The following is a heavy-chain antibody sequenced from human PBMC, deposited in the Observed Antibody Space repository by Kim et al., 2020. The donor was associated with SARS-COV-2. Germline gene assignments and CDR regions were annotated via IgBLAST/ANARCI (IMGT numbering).Heavy chain of an antibody. J-gene: IGHJ4*02. D-gene: IGHD2-2*01. Sequence: EKYYVDSVQGRFTISRDNAKSSLYLQMNSLRADDTAVYYCARTSSAYFDYWGQGTLVTVSS. CDR2: EK. CDR3: ARTSSAYFDY. V-gene: IGHV3-7*03.